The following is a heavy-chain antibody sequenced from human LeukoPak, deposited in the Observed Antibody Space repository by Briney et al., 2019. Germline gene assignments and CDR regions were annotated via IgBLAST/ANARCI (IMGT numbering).Heavy chain of an antibody. J-gene: IGHJ4*02. D-gene: IGHD5-24*01. CDR2: ITGSGTSI. Sequence: GGSLRLSCAASGFTFSAYGMHWVRQAPGKGLEWVSYITGSGTSIYYADSVKGRFTISRDNAKNSLYLQMNSLRAEDTAVYYCATNPKSRAGFFDSWGQGTLVTVSS. CDR1: GFTFSAYG. CDR3: ATNPKSRAGFFDS. V-gene: IGHV3-48*04.